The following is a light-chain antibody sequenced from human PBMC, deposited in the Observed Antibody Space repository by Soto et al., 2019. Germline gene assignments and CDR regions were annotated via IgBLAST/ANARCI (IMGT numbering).Light chain of an antibody. Sequence: EIVLTQSPGILSLSPGERASLSCRASQKISSTVLAWYQQKPGQAPRLLIYAASSRATGIPDRFSGSGSGTDFTLSISRLEPEDFAIYYCHQYGSPPQTFGQGIRVEVK. CDR2: AAS. CDR1: QKISSTV. CDR3: HQYGSPPQT. V-gene: IGKV3-20*01. J-gene: IGKJ1*01.